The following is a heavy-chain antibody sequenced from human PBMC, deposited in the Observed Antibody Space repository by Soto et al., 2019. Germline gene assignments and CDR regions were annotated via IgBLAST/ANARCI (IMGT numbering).Heavy chain of an antibody. CDR1: GYTFTSYG. J-gene: IGHJ4*02. Sequence: GXSVKVSCKSSGYTFTSYGSRLVRQAPGQGLEWVGWISAHNGDTRYAQNLQGRITMTTDTFTNTAYMELTSLTSDDTAVYYCARDWSRYYDSSGLMWFHWGQGTLVTVSS. V-gene: IGHV1-18*01. D-gene: IGHD3-22*01. CDR2: ISAHNGDT. CDR3: ARDWSRYYDSSGLMWFH.